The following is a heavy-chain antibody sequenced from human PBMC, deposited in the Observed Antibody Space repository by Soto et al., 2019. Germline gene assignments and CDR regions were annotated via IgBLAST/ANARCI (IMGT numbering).Heavy chain of an antibody. J-gene: IGHJ4*02. CDR3: ARTIVNSSGWYDFDY. CDR2: ISYDGSNK. CDR1: GLTFSSYG. V-gene: IGHV3-30*03. D-gene: IGHD6-19*01. Sequence: PGGSLRLSCAASGLTFSSYGMHWVRQAPGKGLEWVAVISYDGSNKYYADSVKGRFTISRDNSKNTLYLQMNSLRAEDTAVYYCARTIVNSSGWYDFDYWGQGTLVTVSS.